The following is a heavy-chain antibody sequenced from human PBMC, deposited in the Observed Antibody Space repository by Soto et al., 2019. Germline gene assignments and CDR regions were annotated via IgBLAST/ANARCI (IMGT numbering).Heavy chain of an antibody. D-gene: IGHD4-17*01. V-gene: IGHV4-4*02. Sequence: ASETLSLTCAVSGGSISSSNLWSWVRQPPGKGLEWIGEIYHSGSTNYNPSLKSRVTISVDKSKNQFSLKLSSVTAADTAVYYCARDDNGDYYFDYWGQETLVTVSS. CDR1: GGSISSSNL. CDR2: IYHSGST. J-gene: IGHJ4*02. CDR3: ARDDNGDYYFDY.